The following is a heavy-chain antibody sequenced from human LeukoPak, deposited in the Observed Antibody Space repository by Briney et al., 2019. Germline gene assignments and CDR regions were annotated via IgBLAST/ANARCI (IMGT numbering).Heavy chain of an antibody. Sequence: PGGSLRLSCAASGFXFSNYGTHWVRQAPAKGREWVASISYDGSNQYYTDSVKGRFTISRDNSKNTLYLQINSLRAEDTAVYFCAKDRSGLNWYFDLWGRGTLVTVSS. CDR3: AKDRSGLNWYFDL. CDR2: ISYDGSNQ. J-gene: IGHJ2*01. CDR1: GFXFSNYG. D-gene: IGHD6-19*01. V-gene: IGHV3-30*18.